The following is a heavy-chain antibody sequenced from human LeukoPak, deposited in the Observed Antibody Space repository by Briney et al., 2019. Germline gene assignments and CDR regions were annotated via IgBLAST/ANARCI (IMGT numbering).Heavy chain of an antibody. D-gene: IGHD3-9*01. CDR1: GGSISSYY. CDR2: IAASGTT. Sequence: SETLSLTCTVSGGSISSYYWSWVRQPPGKGLEFIGYIAASGTTKHNPSLKSRVTLSMDTSKNQFSLKLRSVTAADTAVYFCARFPYFEGFDYWGQGTQVIVSS. V-gene: IGHV4-4*08. CDR3: ARFPYFEGFDY. J-gene: IGHJ4*02.